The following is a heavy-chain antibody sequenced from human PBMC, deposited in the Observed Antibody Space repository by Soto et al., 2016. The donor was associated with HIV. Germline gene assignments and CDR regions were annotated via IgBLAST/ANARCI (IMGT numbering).Heavy chain of an antibody. J-gene: IGHJ4*02. Sequence: QVQLVQSGAEVKKPGASVKVSCKASGYTLTGYYMHWVRQAPGQGLEWMGWINPNSGGTNYAQKFQGRVTMTRDTSISTAYMELSRLRSDDTAVYYCARDANQGVTGGYYPDYWGQGTLVTVSS. V-gene: IGHV1-2*02. D-gene: IGHD3-22*01. CDR3: ARDANQGVTGGYYPDY. CDR1: GYTLTGYY. CDR2: INPNSGGT.